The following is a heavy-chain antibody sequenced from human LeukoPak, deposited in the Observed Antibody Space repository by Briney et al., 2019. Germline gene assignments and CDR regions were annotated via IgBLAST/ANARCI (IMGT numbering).Heavy chain of an antibody. CDR3: ARVCSAGSCYGLGVIEY. CDR2: IHYSGST. D-gene: IGHD2-15*01. V-gene: IGHV4-59*01. J-gene: IGHJ4*02. CDR1: GGSMNNYY. Sequence: PSETLSLTCTVSGGSMNNYYWSWIRQPPGKGLEWIGFIHYSGSTTYNPFLKSRVTISVETPNNQFSLRVSSLTAADTAVYYCARVCSAGSCYGLGVIEYWGQGTLVTVSS.